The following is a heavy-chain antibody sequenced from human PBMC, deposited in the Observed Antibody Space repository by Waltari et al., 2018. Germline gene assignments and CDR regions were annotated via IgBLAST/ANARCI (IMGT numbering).Heavy chain of an antibody. D-gene: IGHD6-19*01. CDR3: ARGNMIGSGRSPYYYYYYYMDV. V-gene: IGHV4-34*01. Sequence: QVQLQQWGAGLLKPLETLSLTCAVYGGSSSGYYWSWTRQPPGKGLEWIGEINHSGSTNYNPSLKSRVTISVDTSKNQFSLKLSSVTAADTAVYYCARGNMIGSGRSPYYYYYYYMDVWGKGTTVTVSS. J-gene: IGHJ6*03. CDR2: INHSGST. CDR1: GGSSSGYY.